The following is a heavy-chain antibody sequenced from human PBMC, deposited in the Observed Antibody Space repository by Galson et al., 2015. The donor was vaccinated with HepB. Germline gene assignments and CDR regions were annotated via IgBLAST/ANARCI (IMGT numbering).Heavy chain of an antibody. CDR2: INPSGGST. D-gene: IGHD5-24*01. Sequence: SVKVSCKASGYTFTSYYMHWVRQAPGQGLEWMGIINPSGGSTSYAQKFQGRVTMTRDTSTSTVYMELSSLRSEDTAVYYCARRPVEMATRRGFAFDPWGQGTLVSVSS. CDR3: ARRPVEMATRRGFAFDP. CDR1: GYTFTSYY. J-gene: IGHJ5*02. V-gene: IGHV1-46*01.